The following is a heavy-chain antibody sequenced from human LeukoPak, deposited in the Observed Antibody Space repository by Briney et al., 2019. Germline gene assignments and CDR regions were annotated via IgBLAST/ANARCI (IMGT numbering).Heavy chain of an antibody. CDR2: ISTSSSTI. CDR3: ARGQPTSY. CDR1: GFTFSSYA. Sequence: GGSLRLSCAASGFTFSSYAMSWVRQAPGKGLEWVSYISTSSSTIYYADSVKGRFTISRDNARNSLSLQMNSLRAEDTAVYYCARGQPTSYWGQGTLVTVSS. J-gene: IGHJ4*02. D-gene: IGHD6-13*01. V-gene: IGHV3-48*01.